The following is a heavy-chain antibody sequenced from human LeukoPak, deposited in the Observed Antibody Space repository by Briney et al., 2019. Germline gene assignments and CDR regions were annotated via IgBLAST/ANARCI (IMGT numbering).Heavy chain of an antibody. CDR1: GSTFSSYS. V-gene: IGHV3-30*02. D-gene: IGHD1-26*01. J-gene: IGHJ4*02. Sequence: GGSLRLSCAASGSTFSSYSMNWVRQAPGKGLEWVAFIRYDGSNKYYADSVKGRFTISRDNSKNTLYLQMNSLRAEDTAVYYCAKDPQKWESYFDYWGQGTLVTVSS. CDR2: IRYDGSNK. CDR3: AKDPQKWESYFDY.